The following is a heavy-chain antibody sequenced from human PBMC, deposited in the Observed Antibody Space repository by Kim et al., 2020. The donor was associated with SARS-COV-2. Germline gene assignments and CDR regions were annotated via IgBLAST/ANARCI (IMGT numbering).Heavy chain of an antibody. CDR2: ISAYNGNT. CDR3: ARESGYYSSGLFDY. Sequence: ASVKVSCKASGYTFTSYGISWVRQAPGQGLEWMGWISAYNGNTNYAQKLQGRVTMTTDTSTSTAYMELRSLRSDDTAVYYCARESGYYSSGLFDYWGQGTLVTVSS. CDR1: GYTFTSYG. V-gene: IGHV1-18*01. J-gene: IGHJ4*02. D-gene: IGHD3-22*01.